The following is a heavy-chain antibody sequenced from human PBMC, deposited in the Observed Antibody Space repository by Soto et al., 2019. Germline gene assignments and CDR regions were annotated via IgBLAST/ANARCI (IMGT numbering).Heavy chain of an antibody. CDR3: AQALVVTGGDGFDI. J-gene: IGHJ3*02. V-gene: IGHV4-31*02. D-gene: IGHD1-1*01. CDR2: IYYSGNT. CDR1: GGSITTGGRY. Sequence: QVRLQEWGPGLVKPSQTLSLKCSVSGGSITTGGRYWSWIRQLPGKGLEWIGDIYYSGNTYYNASLKSRVTISVEAAKNQFSLQLSSVTAADTAVYYCAQALVVTGGDGFDIWGQGRLVTVSS.